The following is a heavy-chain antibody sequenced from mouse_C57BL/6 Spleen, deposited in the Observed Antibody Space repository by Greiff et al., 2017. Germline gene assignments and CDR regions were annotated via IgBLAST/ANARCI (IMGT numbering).Heavy chain of an antibody. J-gene: IGHJ4*01. CDR1: GYTFTSYW. CDR3: ARTGTSYYAMDY. D-gene: IGHD4-1*01. V-gene: IGHV1-50*01. Sequence: QVQLQQPGAELVKPGASVKLSCKASGYTFTSYWMQWVKQRPGQGLEWIGEIDPSDSYTNYNQKFKGKATLTVDTSSSTAYMQLSSLTSEDSAVYYCARTGTSYYAMDYWGQGTSVTVSS. CDR2: IDPSDSYT.